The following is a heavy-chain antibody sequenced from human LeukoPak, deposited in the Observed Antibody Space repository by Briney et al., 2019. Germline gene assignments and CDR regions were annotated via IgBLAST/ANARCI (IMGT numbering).Heavy chain of an antibody. CDR3: ARGRVGYSSGWYDY. Sequence: GGSLRLSCAASGVTFITYGIHWVRQAPGKGLELVAVISDDGSNKYYADSVKGRFTISRDNSKNTLYLQMNSLRAEQTAVYYCARGRVGYSSGWYDYWGQGTLVTVSS. V-gene: IGHV3-30*03. CDR2: ISDDGSNK. CDR1: GVTFITYG. J-gene: IGHJ4*02. D-gene: IGHD6-19*01.